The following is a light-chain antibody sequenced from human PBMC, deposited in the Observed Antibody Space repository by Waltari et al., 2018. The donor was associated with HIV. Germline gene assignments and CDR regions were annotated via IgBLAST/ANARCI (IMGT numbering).Light chain of an antibody. CDR1: QDISSS. CDR3: QQYYGVPLT. J-gene: IGKJ4*01. V-gene: IGKV1-NL1*01. CDR2: GAF. Sequence: DIQMTQPPSSLSASIGDTVTIPCRASQDISSSVSCFPLQPGKAPKLLVHGAFILQRGVPSRFSGSGSGTHYTLTITGLQAEDFATYFCQQYYGVPLTFGGGTRVDI.